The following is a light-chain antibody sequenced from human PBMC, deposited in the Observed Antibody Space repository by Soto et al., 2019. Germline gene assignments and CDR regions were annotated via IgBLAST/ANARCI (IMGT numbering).Light chain of an antibody. J-gene: IGKJ2*01. CDR3: QQFYDTPYT. V-gene: IGKV4-1*01. CDR2: WAS. Sequence: DIVMTQSPDSLAVSLGERATINCKSSQSVLYSSNNNNYLAWYQQKPGQPPKLLIYWASTRESGVPDRFSGSGSGTDFPLTISGLQAEDVAVYYCQQFYDTPYTFGQGTKLEIK. CDR1: QSVLYSSNNNNY.